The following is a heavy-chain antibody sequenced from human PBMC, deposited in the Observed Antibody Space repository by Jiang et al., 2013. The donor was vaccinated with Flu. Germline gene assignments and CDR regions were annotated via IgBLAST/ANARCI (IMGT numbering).Heavy chain of an antibody. CDR3: AKSEGNDFGDYVLNYYYYHMDV. CDR1: DTPSVTLL. Sequence: GAEVKKPGASVKVSCKASDTPSVTLLFIGCARPPAKGLSGWDGSTLAMVIQKYSQKFQDRVTITRDTSASTAYMELSSLRSEDTGVYYCAKSEGNDFGDYVLNYYYYHMDVWGQGTTVTVSS. J-gene: IGHJ6*02. CDR2: STLAMVI. V-gene: IGHV1-3*01. D-gene: IGHD4-17*01.